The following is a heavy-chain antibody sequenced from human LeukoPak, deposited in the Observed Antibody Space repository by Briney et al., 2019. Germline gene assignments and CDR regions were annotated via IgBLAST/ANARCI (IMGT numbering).Heavy chain of an antibody. Sequence: SETLSLTCTVSGGSISSYYWNWIRQPAGKGLEWIGRIHTSGNTNYSPSLKSRVTISVDKSKNQFSLKLSSVTAADTAVYYCAGTDTSGYDRFDYWGQGALVTVSS. D-gene: IGHD3-22*01. CDR1: GGSISSYY. CDR3: AGTDTSGYDRFDY. J-gene: IGHJ4*02. V-gene: IGHV4-4*07. CDR2: IHTSGNT.